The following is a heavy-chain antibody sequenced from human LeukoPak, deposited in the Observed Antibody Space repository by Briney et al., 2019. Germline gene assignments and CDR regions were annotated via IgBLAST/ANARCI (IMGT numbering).Heavy chain of an antibody. CDR3: ARLDCSSTSCFFDY. CDR1: GCTFTGYY. D-gene: IGHD2-2*01. V-gene: IGHV1-2*02. J-gene: IGHJ4*02. CDR2: INPNSGGT. Sequence: ASVKVSCKASGCTFTGYYMHWVRRAPGQGLEWMGWINPNSGGTNYAQKFQGRVTMTRDTSISTAYMELSRLRSDDTAVYYCARLDCSSTSCFFDYWGQGTLVTVSS.